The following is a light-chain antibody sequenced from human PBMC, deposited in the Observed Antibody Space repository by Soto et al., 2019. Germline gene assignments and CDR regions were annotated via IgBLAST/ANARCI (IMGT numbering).Light chain of an antibody. V-gene: IGLV2-18*02. CDR3: SSYTSTSTVV. Sequence: QSALTQPPSVSGSPGQSVTISCTGTSSDVGSHNRVSWYQQPPGTAPKLMIYEVSNRPSGAPDRFSGSKSGNTASLTISGLQAEDEADYYCSSYTSTSTVVFGGGTKLTVL. CDR1: SSDVGSHNR. CDR2: EVS. J-gene: IGLJ2*01.